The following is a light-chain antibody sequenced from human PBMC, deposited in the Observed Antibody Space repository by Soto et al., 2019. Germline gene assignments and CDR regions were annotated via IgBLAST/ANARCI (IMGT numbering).Light chain of an antibody. Sequence: EIVLTQSPGTLSLSPGERATLSCRASQSVSSSYLAWYQQKPGQAPRLLIYGASSRATCIPGRFSGSGSGSDFTLTISRLEPEDFAVYYYEHYGSSPTYACGQGAKLEIK. V-gene: IGKV3-20*01. CDR2: GAS. CDR1: QSVSSSY. CDR3: EHYGSSPTYA. J-gene: IGKJ2*01.